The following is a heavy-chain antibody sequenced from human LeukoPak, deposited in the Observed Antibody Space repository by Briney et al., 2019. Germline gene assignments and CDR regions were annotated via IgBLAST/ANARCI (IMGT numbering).Heavy chain of an antibody. CDR3: ARSPYSRSYDAFDI. CDR2: ISSHGGST. Sequence: GGSLRLSCAASGFTFSSYAMHWVRQAPGKGLEYVSAISSHGGSTTYANFVKGRFTISRDNSKNSLYLQMGSLRAEDMAVYYCARSPYSRSYDAFDIWGQGTMVTVSS. J-gene: IGHJ3*02. CDR1: GFTFSSYA. V-gene: IGHV3-64*01. D-gene: IGHD6-13*01.